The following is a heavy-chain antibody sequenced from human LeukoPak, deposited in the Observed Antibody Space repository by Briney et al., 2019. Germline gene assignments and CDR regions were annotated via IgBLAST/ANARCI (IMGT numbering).Heavy chain of an antibody. D-gene: IGHD6-13*01. CDR2: ISDGGGNT. Sequence: GGSLRLSCAASGFTFSTYAMSWVRQAPGKGLEWVSSISDGGGNTYFADSVRGRFTISRDNSKNTLYLQMNSLRAEDTALYYCGRGGSSWLYFFEYWGQGTPVTVSS. J-gene: IGHJ4*02. CDR1: GFTFSTYA. V-gene: IGHV3-23*01. CDR3: GRGGSSWLYFFEY.